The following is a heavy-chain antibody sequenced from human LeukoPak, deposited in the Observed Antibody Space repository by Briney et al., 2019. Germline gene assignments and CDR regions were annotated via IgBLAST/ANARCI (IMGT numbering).Heavy chain of an antibody. V-gene: IGHV3-30*18. D-gene: IGHD6-13*01. J-gene: IGHJ6*02. CDR1: GFTFSSYG. CDR3: AKNEEYSSSWLKYYYYYYGMDV. Sequence: GGSLRLSCAASGFTFSSYGMHWVRQAPGKGLEWVAVISYDGSNKYYADSVKGRFTISRDNSKNTLYLQMNSLRAEDTAVYYCAKNEEYSSSWLKYYYYYYGMDVWGQGTTVTVS. CDR2: ISYDGSNK.